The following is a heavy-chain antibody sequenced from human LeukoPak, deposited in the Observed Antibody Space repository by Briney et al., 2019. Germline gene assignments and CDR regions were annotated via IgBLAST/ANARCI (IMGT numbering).Heavy chain of an antibody. D-gene: IGHD3-22*01. CDR3: ARGAAKTYYYDSSGLYYFDH. Sequence: GGSLRLSCAASGFTFSSYAMSWVRQAPGKGLEWVSAISGSGGSTYYADSVKGRFTISRDNSKNTLYLQMNSLRAEDTAVYYCARGAAKTYYYDSSGLYYFDHWGQETLVTVSS. CDR1: GFTFSSYA. CDR2: ISGSGGST. V-gene: IGHV3-23*01. J-gene: IGHJ4*02.